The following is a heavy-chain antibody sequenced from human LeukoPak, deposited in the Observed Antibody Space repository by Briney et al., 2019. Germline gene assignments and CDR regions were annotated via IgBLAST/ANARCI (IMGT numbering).Heavy chain of an antibody. V-gene: IGHV4-34*01. D-gene: IGHD6-19*01. CDR1: GGSFSGYY. CDR2: INHSGST. Sequence: SETLSLTCAVYGGSFSGYYWSWIRQPPGKGLEWIGEINHSGSTNYNPSLKSRVTMSVDTSKNQFSLKLSSVTAADAAVYYCARSQVKTSGWYYTFDYWGQGTLVTVSS. J-gene: IGHJ4*02. CDR3: ARSQVKTSGWYYTFDY.